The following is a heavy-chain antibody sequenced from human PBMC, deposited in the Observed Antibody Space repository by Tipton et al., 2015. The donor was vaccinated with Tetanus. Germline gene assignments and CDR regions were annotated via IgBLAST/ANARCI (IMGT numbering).Heavy chain of an antibody. J-gene: IGHJ4*02. CDR1: GGSFSGYY. Sequence: TLSLTCAVYGGSFSGYYWSWIRQPPGKGLEWIGEINHSGSTNYNPSLKSRVTISVDTSKNQFSLKLSSVTAADTAVYYCARGRGDYWGQGTLVTASS. CDR2: INHSGST. V-gene: IGHV4-34*01. D-gene: IGHD3-10*01. CDR3: ARGRGDY.